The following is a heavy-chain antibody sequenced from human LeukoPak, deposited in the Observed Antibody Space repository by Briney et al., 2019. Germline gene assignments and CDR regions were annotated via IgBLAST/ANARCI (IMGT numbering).Heavy chain of an antibody. D-gene: IGHD3-16*01. Sequence: PSETLSLTCSVSGGSIIAYYWSWIRQPAGKGLEWIGHIFTSGSANYNPSLKSRVTMSVDTSKNQFSLKLSSVTAADTAVYYCAREPDYAYNWFDPWGQGTLVTVSS. CDR3: AREPDYAYNWFDP. V-gene: IGHV4-4*07. CDR2: IFTSGSA. CDR1: GGSIIAYY. J-gene: IGHJ5*02.